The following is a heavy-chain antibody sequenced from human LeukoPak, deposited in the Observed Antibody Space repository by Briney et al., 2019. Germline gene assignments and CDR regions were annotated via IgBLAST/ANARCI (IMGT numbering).Heavy chain of an antibody. D-gene: IGHD1-26*01. V-gene: IGHV1-2*02. CDR1: GYTFTGYY. CDR3: ARVRDGPEWELLH. J-gene: IGHJ4*02. Sequence: WASVKVSCKASGYTFTGYYMHWVRQAPGQGLEWMGWINPNSGGTNYAQKFRGRVTMTRDTSISTAYMELSRLRSDDTAVYYCARVRDGPEWELLHWGQGTLVTVSS. CDR2: INPNSGGT.